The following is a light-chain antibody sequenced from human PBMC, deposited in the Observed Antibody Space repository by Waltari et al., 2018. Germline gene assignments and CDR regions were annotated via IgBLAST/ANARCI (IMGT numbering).Light chain of an antibody. J-gene: IGKJ1*01. CDR2: HAS. CDR1: QSVSKY. V-gene: IGKV3-20*01. CDR3: QKYESLPAT. Sequence: EIVLTQSPGSLSLSPGERATLSCRASQSVSKYLAWYQQRPGQAPRLLTYHASSRATGIPDRFSGSGYGTDFSLTISRLEPEDFAVYYCQKYESLPATFGQGTKVEIK.